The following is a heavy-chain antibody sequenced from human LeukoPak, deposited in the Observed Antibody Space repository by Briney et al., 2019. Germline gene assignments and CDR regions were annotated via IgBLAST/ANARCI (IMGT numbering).Heavy chain of an antibody. V-gene: IGHV4-31*03. Sequence: SQTLSLTCTVSGGSISSGGYYWSWIRQHPGKGLEWIGYIYYSGSTYYNPSLKSRVTISVDTSKNQFSLKLSSVTAADTAVYYCASGRAMRGNADPYYFDYWGQGTLVTVSS. D-gene: IGHD2-2*01. CDR2: IYYSGST. CDR3: ASGRAMRGNADPYYFDY. J-gene: IGHJ4*02. CDR1: GGSISSGGYY.